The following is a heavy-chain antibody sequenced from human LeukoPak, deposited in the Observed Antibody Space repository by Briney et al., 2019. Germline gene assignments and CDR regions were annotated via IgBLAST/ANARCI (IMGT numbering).Heavy chain of an antibody. CDR3: ARHRRYYYGSGILGGWFDP. J-gene: IGHJ5*02. D-gene: IGHD3-10*01. V-gene: IGHV4-34*01. CDR1: GGSFSGYY. CDR2: INHSGST. Sequence: PSETLSLTCAVYGGSFSGYYWSWIRQPPGKGLEWIGEINHSGSTNYNPSLKSRVTISVDTSKNQFSLKLSSVTAADTAVYYCARHRRYYYGSGILGGWFDPWGQGTLVTVSS.